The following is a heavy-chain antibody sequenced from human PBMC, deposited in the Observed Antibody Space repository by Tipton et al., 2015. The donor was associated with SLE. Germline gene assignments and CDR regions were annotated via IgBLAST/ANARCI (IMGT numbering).Heavy chain of an antibody. CDR3: ASAGAMVANKGAFDI. V-gene: IGHV5-51*03. J-gene: IGHJ3*02. Sequence: QLVQSGAEVKKPGESLKISCKGSGYIFTSYWIAWVRLMPGKGLEWIGIIYPGDSDTRYSPSFQGQVTISADKSISTAYLQWHSLTASDSAMYYCASAGAMVANKGAFDIWGQGTMVTVSS. CDR1: GYIFTSYW. CDR2: IYPGDSDT. D-gene: IGHD4/OR15-4a*01.